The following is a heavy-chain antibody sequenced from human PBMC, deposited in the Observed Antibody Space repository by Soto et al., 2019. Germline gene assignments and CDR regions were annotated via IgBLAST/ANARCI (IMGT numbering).Heavy chain of an antibody. CDR1: GFTFTSSA. V-gene: IGHV1-58*01. CDR2: IVVVSGNT. J-gene: IGHJ6*02. D-gene: IGHD3-16*01. Sequence: SVKVSCKASGFTFTSSAVQWVRQARGQRLEWIGWIVVVSGNTNYTQKFQERVTITTDKSTSTAYMELSSLRSGDTAIYYCATSRGFYAAMDVWGQGTTVTVSS. CDR3: ATSRGFYAAMDV.